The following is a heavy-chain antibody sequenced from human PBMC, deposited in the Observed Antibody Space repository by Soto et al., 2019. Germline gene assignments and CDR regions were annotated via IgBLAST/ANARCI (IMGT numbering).Heavy chain of an antibody. J-gene: IGHJ4*02. Sequence: QVQLVQSGAEVKKPGASVKVSCKASGYTFTSYYMHWVRQAPGQGLEWMGIINPSGGSTSYAQKFQGRVTMTRDTATSACYMELSSLRSEDTAVYYCARGRAADLMTTVTPGSYWGQGTLVTVSS. D-gene: IGHD4-17*01. CDR2: INPSGGST. V-gene: IGHV1-46*01. CDR1: GYTFTSYY. CDR3: ARGRAADLMTTVTPGSY.